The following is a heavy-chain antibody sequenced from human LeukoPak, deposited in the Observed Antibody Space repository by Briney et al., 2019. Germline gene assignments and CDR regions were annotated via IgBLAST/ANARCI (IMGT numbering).Heavy chain of an antibody. CDR2: ISAYNGNT. Sequence: ASVKVSCKASGYTFTSYGISWVRQAPGQGLEWMGWISAYNGNTNYAQKLQGRVTMTTDTSTSTAYMELRSLRSDDTAVYYCARDRYCSGGSCYPTHVMDVWGQGTMVTVSS. J-gene: IGHJ3*01. D-gene: IGHD2-15*01. CDR1: GYTFTSYG. CDR3: ARDRYCSGGSCYPTHVMDV. V-gene: IGHV1-18*01.